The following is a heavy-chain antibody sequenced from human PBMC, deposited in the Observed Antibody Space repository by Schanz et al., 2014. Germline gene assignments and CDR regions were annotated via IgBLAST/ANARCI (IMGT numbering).Heavy chain of an antibody. J-gene: IGHJ4*02. CDR1: GFIFGSSV. D-gene: IGHD6-25*01. CDR2: ITGASDHI. Sequence: EVQVVESGGGLVQPGGSLRLSCTASGFIFGSSVMAWVRQAPGKGLEWVSGITGASDHIDYAESVKGRSTISRDNSRSPLYLQMNSQRAENTAVYYCARSGGSGFDYWAQGTLVTVSS. V-gene: IGHV3-23*04. CDR3: ARSGGSGFDY.